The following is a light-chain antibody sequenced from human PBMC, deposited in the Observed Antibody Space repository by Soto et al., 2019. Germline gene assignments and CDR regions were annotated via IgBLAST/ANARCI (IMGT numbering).Light chain of an antibody. V-gene: IGKV1-39*01. CDR1: QSISSY. CDR3: QQTYMTPIT. J-gene: IGKJ5*01. Sequence: IPVSQSPSALSSSVGDRVSITCRASQSISSYLNWYQQKPGKAPKLLIYAASSLQSGVPSRFSGSGSGTDFTLTISSLQPEDFATYYCQQTYMTPITFGQGTRLEIK. CDR2: AAS.